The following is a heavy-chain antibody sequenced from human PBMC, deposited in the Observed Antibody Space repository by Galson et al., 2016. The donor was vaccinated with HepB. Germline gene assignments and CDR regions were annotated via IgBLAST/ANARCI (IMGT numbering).Heavy chain of an antibody. D-gene: IGHD3-9*01. CDR1: GGSIRNSDYY. J-gene: IGHJ4*02. V-gene: IGHV4-39*02. Sequence: SETLSLTCTVFGGSIRNSDYYCGWIRQPPGKGLEWIASITSSGSTYYNPSLRSRIMMSVDTSKNHFSLTLRSVTAADTAIDYCATTWFPFDHWGQGTLVTVSS. CDR2: ITSSGST. CDR3: ATTWFPFDH.